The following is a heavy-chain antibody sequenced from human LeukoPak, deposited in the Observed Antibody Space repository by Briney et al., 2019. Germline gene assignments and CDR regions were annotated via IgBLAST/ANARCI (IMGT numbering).Heavy chain of an antibody. Sequence: SETLSLTCTVSGDSVSGFYWSWIRQPPGQGLDWIGFVHSNGATNSMASLKSQVGMSIDKSKNRFSLGMISVTAADTAVYYCARYRASGGYVASFYDSWGQGILVTVSS. D-gene: IGHD2/OR15-2a*01. J-gene: IGHJ5*01. CDR2: VHSNGAT. CDR1: GDSVSGFY. V-gene: IGHV4-59*08. CDR3: ARYRASGGYVASFYDS.